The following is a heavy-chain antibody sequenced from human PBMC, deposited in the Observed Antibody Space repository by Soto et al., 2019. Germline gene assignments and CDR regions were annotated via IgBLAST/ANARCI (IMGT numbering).Heavy chain of an antibody. CDR2: VNHSCNT. D-gene: IGHD6-19*01. CDR1: GGSVSGDD. V-gene: IGHV4-34*01. Sequence: PSETLSLTCDVYGGSVSGDDWSWIRQPPGKGLEWIGVVNHSCNTTSHPSLPTRVTISVDTSKNPCPLKLTSVTAADTAVYYCAHGSGRPGIAVAGRRCFDPWGQGTLVTVSS. CDR3: AHGSGRPGIAVAGRRCFDP. J-gene: IGHJ5*02.